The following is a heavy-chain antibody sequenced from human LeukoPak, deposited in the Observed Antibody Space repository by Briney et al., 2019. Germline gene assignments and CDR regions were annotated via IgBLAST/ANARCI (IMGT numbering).Heavy chain of an antibody. CDR3: AREESSRWFDY. J-gene: IGHJ4*02. Sequence: SETLSLTCTVSGGSISSYYWSWIRQPPGKGLEWIGYIYYSGSTNYNPSLKSRVTISVDTSKNQFSLKLSSVTAADTAVYYCAREESSRWFDYWGQGTLVTVSS. V-gene: IGHV4-59*01. CDR1: GGSISSYY. CDR2: IYYSGST. D-gene: IGHD6-19*01.